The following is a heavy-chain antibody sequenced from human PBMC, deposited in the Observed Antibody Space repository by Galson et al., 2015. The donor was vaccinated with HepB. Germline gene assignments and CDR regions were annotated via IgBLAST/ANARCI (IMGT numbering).Heavy chain of an antibody. CDR2: INPNSGGT. D-gene: IGHD2-2*02. Sequence: SVKVSCKASGYTFTGYYMHWVRQAPGQGLEWMGWINPNSGGTNYAQKFQGWVTMTRDTSISTAYMELSRLRSDDTAVYYCARDGGYCSSTSCYIYYYYGMDVWGQGTTVTVSS. V-gene: IGHV1-2*04. CDR1: GYTFTGYY. CDR3: ARDGGYCSSTSCYIYYYYGMDV. J-gene: IGHJ6*02.